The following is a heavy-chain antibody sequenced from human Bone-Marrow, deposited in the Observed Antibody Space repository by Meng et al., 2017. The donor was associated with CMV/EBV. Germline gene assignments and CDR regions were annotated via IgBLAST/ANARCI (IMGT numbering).Heavy chain of an antibody. CDR2: IIPIFGTA. CDR1: GGTFRSYA. J-gene: IGHJ4*02. V-gene: IGHV1-69*05. Sequence: SVTVSRKSSGGTFRSYAISWVRQARGQGLEWMGGIIPIFGTANYAQKLQGRVTITTDEPTSTAYIELHSLRSEDTAVYYCARDRNYYGSGSDLYFDYWGEGTLDTVSS. D-gene: IGHD3-10*01. CDR3: ARDRNYYGSGSDLYFDY.